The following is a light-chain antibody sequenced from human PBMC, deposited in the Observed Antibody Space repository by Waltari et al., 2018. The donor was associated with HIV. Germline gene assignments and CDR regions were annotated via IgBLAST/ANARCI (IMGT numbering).Light chain of an antibody. J-gene: IGKJ1*01. Sequence: EVVMTQSPATLSVSPGESATLPCRASQSVTTKLAWYQQKPGQAPRLLIYGASTRATGVPARFSGGGSGTEFTLTISSLQSEDFAVYYCLQYNNWPPWTFGQGTKVEIK. CDR1: QSVTTK. V-gene: IGKV3-15*01. CDR2: GAS. CDR3: LQYNNWPPWT.